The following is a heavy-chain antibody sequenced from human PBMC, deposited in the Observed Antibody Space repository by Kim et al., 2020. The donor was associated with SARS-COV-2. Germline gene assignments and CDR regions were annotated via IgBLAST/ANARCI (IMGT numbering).Heavy chain of an antibody. V-gene: IGHV3-30*18. CDR3: AKDLKYYDILTGYLTSGVYYYYYGMDV. CDR2: ISYDGSNK. J-gene: IGHJ6*02. CDR1: GFTFSSYG. Sequence: GGSLRLSCAASGFTFSSYGMHWVRQAPGKGLEWVAVISYDGSNKYYADSVKGRFTISRDNSKNTLYLQMNSLRAEDTAVYYCAKDLKYYDILTGYLTSGVYYYYYGMDVWGQGTMVTVSS. D-gene: IGHD3-9*01.